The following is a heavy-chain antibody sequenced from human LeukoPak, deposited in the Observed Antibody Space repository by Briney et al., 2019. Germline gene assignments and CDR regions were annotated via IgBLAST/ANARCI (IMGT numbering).Heavy chain of an antibody. J-gene: IGHJ4*02. CDR2: IKQDGSEK. D-gene: IGHD3-9*01. V-gene: IGHV3-7*01. Sequence: GGSLRLSCAASGFTFSSYWMTWVRQAPGKGLEWVANIKQDGSEKYYVDSMKGRFTTSRDNAKNSLYLQMNSLRAEDTAVYYCARDNRYDILTGYYTLNYFDYWGQGTLVTVSS. CDR1: GFTFSSYW. CDR3: ARDNRYDILTGYYTLNYFDY.